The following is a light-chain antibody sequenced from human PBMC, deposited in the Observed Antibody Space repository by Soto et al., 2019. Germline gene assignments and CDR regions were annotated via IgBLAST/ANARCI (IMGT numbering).Light chain of an antibody. Sequence: QSVLTQPAAVSGSPGQSITISCPGTSSDVGYYNYVSWYQQHPGKAPKLVIYEVSNRPSGVSNRFSGSMSGNTASLTISGLQAEDDADHYCSSYTTSSTPHVFGTGTKGTVL. CDR3: SSYTTSSTPHV. CDR1: SSDVGYYNY. CDR2: EVS. V-gene: IGLV2-14*01. J-gene: IGLJ1*01.